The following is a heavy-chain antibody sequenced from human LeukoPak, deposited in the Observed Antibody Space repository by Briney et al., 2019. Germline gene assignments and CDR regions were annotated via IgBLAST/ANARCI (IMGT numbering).Heavy chain of an antibody. CDR1: GYSISSGYY. V-gene: IGHV4-38-2*02. J-gene: IGHJ2*01. CDR3: ARVSSSWYQDWYFDL. CDR2: IYTSGST. D-gene: IGHD6-13*01. Sequence: SETLSLTCTVSGYSISSGYYWGWIRQPPGKGLEWIGRIYTSGSTNYNPSLKSRVTMSVDTSKNQFSLKLSSVTAADTAVYYCARVSSSWYQDWYFDLWGRGTLVTVSS.